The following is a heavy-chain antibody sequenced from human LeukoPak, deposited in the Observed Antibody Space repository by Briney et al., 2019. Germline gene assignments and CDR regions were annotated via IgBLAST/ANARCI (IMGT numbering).Heavy chain of an antibody. CDR1: GGSFSVYY. CDR3: ARGKRHLHLIDY. V-gene: IGHV4-34*01. J-gene: IGHJ4*02. Sequence: PSETLSLTCAVYGGSFSVYYWSWIRQPPGKGLEWIGEINHSGGTNYNPSLKSRVTISVDTSKNQFSLKLSSVTAADAAVYYCARGKRHLHLIDYWGQGTLVTVSS. CDR2: INHSGGT.